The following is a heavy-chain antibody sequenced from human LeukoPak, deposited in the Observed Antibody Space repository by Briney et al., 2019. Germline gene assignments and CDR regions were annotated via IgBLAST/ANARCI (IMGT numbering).Heavy chain of an antibody. D-gene: IGHD2-21*02. CDR3: ATAYCGGDCYLALYYFDY. CDR1: GFPFSSGW. CDR2: INRDGTST. V-gene: IGHV3-74*01. Sequence: PGGSLRLSCAASGFPFSSGWMHWVRQAPGKGLVWVSRINRDGTSTSYADAVKGRFTISRDNAKNTLYLQMNSLRADDTAVYYCATAYCGGDCYLALYYFDYWGQGTLVTVSS. J-gene: IGHJ4*02.